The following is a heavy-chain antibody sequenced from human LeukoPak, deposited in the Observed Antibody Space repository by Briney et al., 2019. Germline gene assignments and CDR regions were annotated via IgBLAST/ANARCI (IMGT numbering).Heavy chain of an antibody. J-gene: IGHJ5*02. CDR2: IYYSGST. D-gene: IGHD5-18*01. CDR3: ARENTAHNWFDP. Sequence: SQTLSLTCTRSVGSISSGGYYWSWIRQHPGKGLEWIGYIYYSGSTYYNPSLKSRVTISVDTSKNQFSLKLSSVTAADTAVYYCARENTAHNWFDPWGQGTLVTVSS. CDR1: VGSISSGGYY. V-gene: IGHV4-31*03.